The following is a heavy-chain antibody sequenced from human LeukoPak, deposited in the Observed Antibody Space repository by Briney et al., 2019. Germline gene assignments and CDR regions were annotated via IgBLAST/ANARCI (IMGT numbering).Heavy chain of an antibody. V-gene: IGHV3-23*01. Sequence: GESLRLSCAASGFTFDSYAMSWVRQAPGKGLEWVSGISESGYTVYADSMKGRFTISRDNSRNTLFLQMNSLRPEDTAVYYCAKDAQGGSGSYSWGTFDYWGQGTLVTVSS. J-gene: IGHJ4*02. D-gene: IGHD3-10*01. CDR2: ISESGYT. CDR3: AKDAQGGSGSYSWGTFDY. CDR1: GFTFDSYA.